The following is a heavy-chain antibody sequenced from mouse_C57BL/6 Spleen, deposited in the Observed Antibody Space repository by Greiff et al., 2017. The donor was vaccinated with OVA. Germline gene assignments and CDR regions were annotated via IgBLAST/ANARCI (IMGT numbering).Heavy chain of an antibody. V-gene: IGHV1-55*01. J-gene: IGHJ4*01. CDR1: GYTFTSYW. Sequence: QVQLQQPGAELVKPGASVKMSCKASGYTFTSYWITWVKQRPGQGLVWIGDIYPGSGSTNYNEKFKSKATLTVDTSSSTAYMQLSSLTSEDSAVYYCARNDGYYTYAMDYWGQGTSVTVSS. D-gene: IGHD2-3*01. CDR2: IYPGSGST. CDR3: ARNDGYYTYAMDY.